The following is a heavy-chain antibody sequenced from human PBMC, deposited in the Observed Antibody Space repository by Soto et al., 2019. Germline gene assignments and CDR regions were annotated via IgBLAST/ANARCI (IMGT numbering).Heavy chain of an antibody. CDR3: ARGGGSSSWYGPSDYYYYGMDV. J-gene: IGHJ6*02. CDR2: IYYSGST. V-gene: IGHV4-31*03. Sequence: QVQLQESGPGLVKPSQTLSLTCTVSGGSISSGGYYWSWIRQHPGKGLEWIGYIYYSGSTYYNPSLKGRVTISVDTSKNQFSLKLSSVTAADTAVYYCARGGGSSSWYGPSDYYYYGMDVWGQGTTVTVSS. D-gene: IGHD6-13*01. CDR1: GGSISSGGYY.